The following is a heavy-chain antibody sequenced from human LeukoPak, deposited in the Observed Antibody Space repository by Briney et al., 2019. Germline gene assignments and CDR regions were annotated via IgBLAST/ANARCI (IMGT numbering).Heavy chain of an antibody. CDR2: ISGSGGST. Sequence: GGSLRLSCAASGFTFSIYAMSWVRQAPGKGLEWVSAISGSGGSTYYADSVKGRFTISRDNSKNTLYLQMNSLRAEDTAVYYCAKDTNYYDSSGIYWGQGTLVTVSS. V-gene: IGHV3-23*01. CDR3: AKDTNYYDSSGIY. J-gene: IGHJ4*02. CDR1: GFTFSIYA. D-gene: IGHD3-22*01.